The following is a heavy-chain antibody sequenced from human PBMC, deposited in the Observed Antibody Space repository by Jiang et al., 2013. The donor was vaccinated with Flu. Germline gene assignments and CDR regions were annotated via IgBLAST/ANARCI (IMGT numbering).Heavy chain of an antibody. CDR1: GYTFTSLY. V-gene: IGHV1-46*01. CDR3: ARDVESCRGGGCYGY. CDR2: INPSRGGT. D-gene: IGHD2-15*01. J-gene: IGHJ4*02. Sequence: QSGAEVKKPGASVRVSCKASGYTFTSLYMHWVRQAPGQGLEWMGVINPSRGGTTYAQKFQGRVTMTRDTSTSTVYMELSSLRSDDTALYYCARDVESCRGGGCYGYWGQGTPGHRLL.